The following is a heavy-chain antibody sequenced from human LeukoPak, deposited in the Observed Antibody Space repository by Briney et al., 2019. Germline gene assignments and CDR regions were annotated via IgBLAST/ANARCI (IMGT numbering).Heavy chain of an antibody. J-gene: IGHJ4*02. Sequence: PGRSLRLSCAASGFTFDDYAMHWVRQAPGKGLEWVSGISWNSGSIGYADSVKGRFTISRDNAKNSLYLQMNSLRAEDTALYYCAKASGSYFSATPFDYWGQGTLVTVSS. CDR3: AKASGSYFSATPFDY. CDR2: ISWNSGSI. D-gene: IGHD3-10*01. CDR1: GFTFDDYA. V-gene: IGHV3-9*01.